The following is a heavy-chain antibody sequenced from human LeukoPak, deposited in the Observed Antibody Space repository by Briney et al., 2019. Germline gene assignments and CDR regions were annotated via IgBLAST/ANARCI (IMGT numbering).Heavy chain of an antibody. CDR1: GFTFSHYS. CDR3: ARDPSCVSCYHYFDY. J-gene: IGHJ4*02. V-gene: IGHV3-30*04. CDR2: ISYDGSNK. D-gene: IGHD2-2*01. Sequence: GGSLRLSCAASGFTFSHYSMHWVRQAPGEGLEWVAVISYDGSNKYYADSVKGRFTVSRDNSKNTLYLQMNSLRAEDTAVYYCARDPSCVSCYHYFDYWGQGTLVTVSS.